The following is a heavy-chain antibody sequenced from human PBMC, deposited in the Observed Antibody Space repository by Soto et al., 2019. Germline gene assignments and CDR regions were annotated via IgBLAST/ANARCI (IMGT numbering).Heavy chain of an antibody. CDR1: GFTFSSYS. D-gene: IGHD4-17*01. Sequence: GGSLRLSCAASGFTFSSYSMNWVRQAPGKGLEWVSYISSSSSTIYYADSVKGRFTISRDNAKNSLYLQMNSLRAEDTAVYYCARFPGDYGVGTGYYMDVWGKGTTVTVSS. CDR3: ARFPGDYGVGTGYYMDV. J-gene: IGHJ6*03. V-gene: IGHV3-48*01. CDR2: ISSSSSTI.